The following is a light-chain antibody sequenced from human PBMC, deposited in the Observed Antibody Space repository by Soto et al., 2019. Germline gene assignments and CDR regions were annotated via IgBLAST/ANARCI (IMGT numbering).Light chain of an antibody. CDR3: HQYNDWPRT. J-gene: IGKJ1*01. CDR1: QSLSSN. V-gene: IGKV3-15*01. Sequence: EIVLTQSPATLSLSPGERATLSCRASQSLSSNFLAWYQQKPGQPPRLLIYGASTRATGIPARFSGSGSGTEFTLTISSLQSEDFAVYYCHQYNDWPRTFGQGTKVDIK. CDR2: GAS.